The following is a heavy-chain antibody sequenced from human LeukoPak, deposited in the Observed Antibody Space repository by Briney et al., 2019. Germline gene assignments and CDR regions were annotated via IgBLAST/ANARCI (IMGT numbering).Heavy chain of an antibody. CDR1: GGSISSSSYY. V-gene: IGHV4-39*07. Sequence: SETLSLTCTVSGGSISSSSYYWGWIRQPPGKGLEWIGSIYYSGSTYYNPSLKSRVTISVDTSKNQFSLKLSSVTAADTAVYYCARDPSLWFGDPPDYWGQGTLVTVSS. CDR2: IYYSGST. D-gene: IGHD3-10*01. J-gene: IGHJ4*02. CDR3: ARDPSLWFGDPPDY.